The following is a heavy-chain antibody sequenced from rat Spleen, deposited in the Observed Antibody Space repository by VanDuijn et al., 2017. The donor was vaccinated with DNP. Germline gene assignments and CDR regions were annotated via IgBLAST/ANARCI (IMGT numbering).Heavy chain of an antibody. Sequence: EVQLVESGGGLVQPGGSLKLSCAASGFTFSDYYMAWVRQTPARGLEWVATISYNGGTPYFRDSVKGRFTISRDNAQSTLYLQMDSLRSEDTATYYCARHRTIMPYYYSMDAWGQGASVTVSS. D-gene: IGHD1-12*01. CDR3: ARHRTIMPYYYSMDA. CDR1: GFTFSDYY. CDR2: ISYNGGTP. J-gene: IGHJ4*01. V-gene: IGHV5-7*01.